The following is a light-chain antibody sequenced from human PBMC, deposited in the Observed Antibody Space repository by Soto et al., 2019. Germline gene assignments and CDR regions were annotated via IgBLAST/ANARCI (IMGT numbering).Light chain of an antibody. CDR3: QQFSSYPLP. V-gene: IGKV3-20*01. CDR2: DAS. J-gene: IGKJ4*01. CDR1: QTVRNNY. Sequence: EFVVTQCPVTLYFSPGYRSTLSCVPSQTVRNNYLAWYQQKPGQAPRLLIYDASSRATGIPDRFSGGGSGTDFTLTISRLEPQDFAVYYCQQFSSYPLPFGGGTKVDIK.